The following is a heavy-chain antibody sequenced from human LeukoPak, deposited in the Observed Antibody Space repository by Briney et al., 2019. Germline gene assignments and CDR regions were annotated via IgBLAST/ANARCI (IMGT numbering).Heavy chain of an antibody. CDR1: GFTFDDYA. Sequence: GGSLRLSCAASGFTFDDYAMHWVRQAPGKGLEWVSGISWNSGSIGYADSVNGRFTISRDNAKNSLYLQMNSLRAEDTALYYCAKDILRYFDWLSPDAFDIWGQGTMVTVSS. V-gene: IGHV3-9*01. J-gene: IGHJ3*02. CDR3: AKDILRYFDWLSPDAFDI. D-gene: IGHD3-9*01. CDR2: ISWNSGSI.